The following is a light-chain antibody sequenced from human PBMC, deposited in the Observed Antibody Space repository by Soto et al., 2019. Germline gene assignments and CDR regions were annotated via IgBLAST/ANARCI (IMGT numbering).Light chain of an antibody. CDR2: GNS. CDR1: ISNIGAGYD. CDR3: QSYDSSLSGSV. V-gene: IGLV1-40*01. Sequence: QSVLTQPPSVSGAPGQRVTISCTGSISNIGAGYDVHWYQQLPGTAPKLLIYGNSNRPSGVPDRFSGSKSGTSASLAITGLQAEEEADYYYQSYDSSLSGSVFGGGTKLTVL. J-gene: IGLJ3*02.